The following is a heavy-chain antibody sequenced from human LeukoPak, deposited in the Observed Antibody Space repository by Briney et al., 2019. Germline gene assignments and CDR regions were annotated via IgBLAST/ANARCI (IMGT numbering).Heavy chain of an antibody. CDR3: ARGGGFDMGGYYFDY. CDR2: IYYSGST. CDR1: GGFISSNSAY. V-gene: IGHV4-61*01. D-gene: IGHD5-12*01. Sequence: PSETLSLTCTVSGGFISSNSAYWTWIRQPPGKGLEWIGYIYYSGSTNYNPSLKSRVTISVDTSKNQVSLNLSSVTAADTAVYYCARGGGFDMGGYYFDYWGQGTLVTVSS. J-gene: IGHJ4*02.